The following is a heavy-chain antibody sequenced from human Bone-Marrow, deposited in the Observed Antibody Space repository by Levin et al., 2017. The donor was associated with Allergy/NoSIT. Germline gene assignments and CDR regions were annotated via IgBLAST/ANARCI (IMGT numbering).Heavy chain of an antibody. J-gene: IGHJ4*02. CDR1: GFIFSDYA. Sequence: ASVKVSCAGSGFIFSDYAINWIRQAPGKGLEWVSSISGSGSGTYYAESVKGRFTVSRDNSDNTAHLQMNSLRPEDTAIYYCAKSNFWTGQEAYWGQGTLVTVSS. CDR3: AKSNFWTGQEAY. CDR2: ISGSGSGT. D-gene: IGHD3/OR15-3a*01. V-gene: IGHV3-23*01.